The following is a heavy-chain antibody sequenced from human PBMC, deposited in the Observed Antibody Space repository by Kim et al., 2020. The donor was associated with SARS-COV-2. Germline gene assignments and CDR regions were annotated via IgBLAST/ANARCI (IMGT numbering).Heavy chain of an antibody. CDR3: ARDAALRLGELSLRYYGMDV. Sequence: GGSLRLSCAASGFTFSSYSMNWVRQAPGKGLEWVSYISSSSSTIYYADSVKGRFTISRDNAKNSLYLQMNSLRDEDTAVYYCARDAALRLGELSLRYYGMDVWGQGTLVTVSS. V-gene: IGHV3-48*02. CDR1: GFTFSSYS. CDR2: ISSSSSTI. D-gene: IGHD3-16*02. J-gene: IGHJ6*02.